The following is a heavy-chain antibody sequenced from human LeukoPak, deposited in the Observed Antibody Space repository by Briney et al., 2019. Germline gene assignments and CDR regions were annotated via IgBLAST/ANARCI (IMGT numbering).Heavy chain of an antibody. Sequence: GGSLRLSCAASGFTFSGSAMSWVCQAPGKGLEWVSLSGGNTYYADSVKGRFTISRDNSKDTLYLQMNGLRAEDTAIYYCARDIQLSTWGLGTMVTVSS. D-gene: IGHD5-24*01. CDR3: ARDIQLST. V-gene: IGHV3-23*01. CDR2: SGGNT. J-gene: IGHJ3*01. CDR1: GFTFSGSA.